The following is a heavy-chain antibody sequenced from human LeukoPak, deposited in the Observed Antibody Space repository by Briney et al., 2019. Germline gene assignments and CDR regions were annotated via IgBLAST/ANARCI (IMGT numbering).Heavy chain of an antibody. D-gene: IGHD4-17*01. V-gene: IGHV3-30*04. CDR3: ARDLAATTVTTYCFDY. J-gene: IGHJ4*02. CDR1: GSTFSSYA. CDR2: ISYDGSNK. Sequence: PGRSLRLSCAASGSTFSSYAMHWVRQAPGKGLEWVAVISYDGSNKYYADSVKGRFTISRDNSKNTLYLQMNSLRAEDTAVYYCARDLAATTVTTYCFDYWGQGTLVTVSS.